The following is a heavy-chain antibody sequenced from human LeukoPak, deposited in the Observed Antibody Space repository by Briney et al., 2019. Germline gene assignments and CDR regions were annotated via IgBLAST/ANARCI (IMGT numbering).Heavy chain of an antibody. CDR3: AREITYYDTSGYYTAVDY. V-gene: IGHV1-18*01. D-gene: IGHD3-22*01. CDR1: GYTFTNHG. J-gene: IGHJ4*02. Sequence: ASVKVSCKASGYTFTNHGINWVRQAPGQGLEWMGWISTYNGNTNYAQNLQGRVTMTTDTSTTTAYMELRSLRSDDTAMYYCAREITYYDTSGYYTAVDYWGQGTLVTVSS. CDR2: ISTYNGNT.